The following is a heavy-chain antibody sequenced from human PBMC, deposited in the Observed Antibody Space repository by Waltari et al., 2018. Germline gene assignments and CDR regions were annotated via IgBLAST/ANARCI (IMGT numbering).Heavy chain of an antibody. CDR1: GYTFTDYY. D-gene: IGHD3-3*01. J-gene: IGHJ5*02. CDR3: ATSQRLRFLEWLPRFDP. CDR2: VDPEDGET. Sequence: EVQLVQSGAEVKKPGATVKISCKASGYTFTDYYMHWAQQAPGKGLEWMGRVDPEDGETIYAEKFQGRVTITADTSTDTAYMELSSLRSEDTAVYYCATSQRLRFLEWLPRFDPWGQGTLVTVSS. V-gene: IGHV1-69-2*01.